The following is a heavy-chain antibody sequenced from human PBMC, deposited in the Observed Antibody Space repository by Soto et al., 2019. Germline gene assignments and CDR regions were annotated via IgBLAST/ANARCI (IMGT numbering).Heavy chain of an antibody. CDR2: ISSSSSYI. D-gene: IGHD6-13*01. CDR3: ARGAHVLVAAVVSGWFDP. V-gene: IGHV3-21*01. Sequence: EVQLVESGGGLVKPGGSLRLSCAASGFTFSSYSMNWVRQAPGKGLEWVSSISSSSSYIYYADSVKGRFTISRDNAKNSLYLQMNSLRAEDTAVYYCARGAHVLVAAVVSGWFDPWGQGTLVTVSS. CDR1: GFTFSSYS. J-gene: IGHJ5*02.